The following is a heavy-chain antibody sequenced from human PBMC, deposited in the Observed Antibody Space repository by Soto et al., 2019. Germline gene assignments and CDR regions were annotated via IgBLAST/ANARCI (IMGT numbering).Heavy chain of an antibody. CDR3: ARHQASFEYYDFWSGSLCGMDV. CDR1: GYSFTSYW. V-gene: IGHV5-51*01. D-gene: IGHD3-3*01. J-gene: IGHJ6*02. Sequence: LGESLKISCKGSGYSFTSYWIGWVRQMPGKGLEWMGIIYPGDSDTRYSPSFQGQVTISADKSISTAYLQWSSLKASDTAMYYCARHQASFEYYDFWSGSLCGMDVWGQRTTSTVSS. CDR2: IYPGDSDT.